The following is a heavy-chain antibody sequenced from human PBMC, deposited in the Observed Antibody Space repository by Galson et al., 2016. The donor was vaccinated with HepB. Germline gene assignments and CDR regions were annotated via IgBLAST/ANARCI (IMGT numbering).Heavy chain of an antibody. CDR1: GVSIGNYY. CDR2: FFYSGST. Sequence: SETLSLTCSVSGVSIGNYYWSWIRQPPGKGLEWIGYFFYSGSTNYNPSLKSRVTISTDTSKNQFSLRLSSVTAADTAVYYCGRAPDSWGQGTLVTVSS. J-gene: IGHJ5*01. CDR3: GRAPDS. V-gene: IGHV4-59*08.